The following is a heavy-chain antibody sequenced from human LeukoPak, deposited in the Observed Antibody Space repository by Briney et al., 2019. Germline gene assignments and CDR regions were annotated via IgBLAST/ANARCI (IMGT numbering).Heavy chain of an antibody. Sequence: ASVKVSCTASGYTFTSYGISWVRQAPGQGLEWMGWISTYNGHTNYARKVQGRVTITTDTSTSTAYMELRSLRSDDTAVYYCAREGGRYCSGGSCYSSNGWYGGLNYWGQGTLVTVSS. V-gene: IGHV1-18*01. CDR1: GYTFTSYG. J-gene: IGHJ4*02. CDR2: ISTYNGHT. CDR3: AREGGRYCSGGSCYSSNGWYGGLNY. D-gene: IGHD2-15*01.